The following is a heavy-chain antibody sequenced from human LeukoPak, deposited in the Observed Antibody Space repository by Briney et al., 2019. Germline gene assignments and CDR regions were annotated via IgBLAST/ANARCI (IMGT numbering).Heavy chain of an antibody. CDR2: IYSGGST. J-gene: IGHJ4*02. D-gene: IGHD3-10*01. CDR3: AREVRPSGVYDY. V-gene: IGHV3-53*01. Sequence: GGSLRLSCAASGFTVSSNYMSWVRQAPGKGLEWVSVIYSGGSTYYADSVEGRFTISRDNSKNTLYLQMNSLRAEDTAVYYCAREVRPSGVYDYWGQGTLVTVSS. CDR1: GFTVSSNY.